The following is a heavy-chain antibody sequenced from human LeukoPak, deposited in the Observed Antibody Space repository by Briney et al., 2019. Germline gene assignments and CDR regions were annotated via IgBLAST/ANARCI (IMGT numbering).Heavy chain of an antibody. CDR2: IYYSGIT. J-gene: IGHJ4*02. Sequence: SETLSLTCTVSGGSIRSYYWSWLRQSPGKGLDWIGCIYYSGITNYNPSLTSRVNISVDTSKNQFSLKLSSVTAADTAVYYCARVRDSGYYDFDYWGQGTLVTVSS. V-gene: IGHV4-59*01. CDR3: ARVRDSGYYDFDY. D-gene: IGHD3-22*01. CDR1: GGSIRSYY.